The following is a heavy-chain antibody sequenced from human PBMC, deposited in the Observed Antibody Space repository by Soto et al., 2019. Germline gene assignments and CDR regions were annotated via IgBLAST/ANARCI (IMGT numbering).Heavy chain of an antibody. Sequence: ASVKVSCKASGYTFTSYGISWVRQAPGEGLEWMGWISAYNGNTNYAQKLQGRVTMTTDTSTSTAYMELRSLRSDDTAVYYCARAEGGNHADYYGMDVWGQGTTVTVSS. CDR1: GYTFTSYG. V-gene: IGHV1-18*01. J-gene: IGHJ6*02. D-gene: IGHD2-15*01. CDR2: ISAYNGNT. CDR3: ARAEGGNHADYYGMDV.